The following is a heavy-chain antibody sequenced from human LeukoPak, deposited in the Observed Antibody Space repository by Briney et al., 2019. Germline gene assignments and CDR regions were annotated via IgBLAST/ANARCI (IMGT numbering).Heavy chain of an antibody. CDR1: GYTFTSYG. CDR3: ARGLGTVTTVRYYYMDV. V-gene: IGHV1-18*01. CDR2: ISAYNGNT. D-gene: IGHD4-17*01. J-gene: IGHJ6*03. Sequence: ASVKVSCKASGYTFTSYGISWVRQAPGQGLEWMGWISAYNGNTNYAQKLQGRVTMTTDTSTRTVYMELSSLRSEDTAVYYCARGLGTVTTVRYYYMDVWGKGTTVTISS.